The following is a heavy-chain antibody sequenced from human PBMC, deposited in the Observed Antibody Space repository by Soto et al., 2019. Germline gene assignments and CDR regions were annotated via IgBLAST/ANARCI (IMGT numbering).Heavy chain of an antibody. J-gene: IGHJ6*02. Sequence: QLQLQESGPGLMKPSETLSLTCTVSGGSISSSSYYWGWIRQPPGKGLEWIGSIYYSESTYYNPSLKSRVTISVDTSKNQFSLKLSSVTAADTAVYYCARRLYYDSSGFEGGGMDVWGQGTTVTVSS. CDR1: GGSISSSSYY. V-gene: IGHV4-39*01. CDR2: IYYSEST. D-gene: IGHD3-22*01. CDR3: ARRLYYDSSGFEGGGMDV.